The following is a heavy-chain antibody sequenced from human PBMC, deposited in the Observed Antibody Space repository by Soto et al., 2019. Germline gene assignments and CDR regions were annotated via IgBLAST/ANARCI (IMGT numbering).Heavy chain of an antibody. V-gene: IGHV3-21*01. CDR3: ARDLQQWLEPRGNFDY. CDR2: ISSSSSYI. J-gene: IGHJ4*02. D-gene: IGHD6-19*01. CDR1: GFTFSSYS. Sequence: LRLSCAASGFTFSSYSMNWVRQAPGKGLEWVPSISSSSSYIYYADSVKGRFTISRDNAKNSLYLQMNSLRAEDTAVYYCARDLQQWLEPRGNFDYWGQGTLVTVSS.